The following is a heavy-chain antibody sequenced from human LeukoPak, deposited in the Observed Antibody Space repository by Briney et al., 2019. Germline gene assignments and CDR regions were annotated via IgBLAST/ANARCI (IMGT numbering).Heavy chain of an antibody. V-gene: IGHV1-69*04. CDR1: GGTFSSYA. D-gene: IGHD3-10*01. Sequence: SVKVSCKASGGTFSSYAISWVRQAPGQGLEWMGRIIPILGIANYEQKFQGRVTITADKSTSTAYMERSSLRSEDTAVYYCARDPGNYGSGSYRTKNWFDPWGQGTLVTVSS. CDR2: IIPILGIA. J-gene: IGHJ5*02. CDR3: ARDPGNYGSGSYRTKNWFDP.